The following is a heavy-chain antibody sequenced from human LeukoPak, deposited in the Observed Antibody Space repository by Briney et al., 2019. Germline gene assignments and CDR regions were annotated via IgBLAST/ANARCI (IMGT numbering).Heavy chain of an antibody. Sequence: SETLSLTCAVYGGSFSGHYWSWIRQSPGKGLEWIGEINRSGSTNYNPSLKSRVTISVDTSKNQFSLKLNSVTAADTAVYYCAGGDYFDYWGQGTLVTVSS. J-gene: IGHJ4*02. CDR3: AGGDYFDY. V-gene: IGHV4-34*01. CDR1: GGSFSGHY. CDR2: INRSGST.